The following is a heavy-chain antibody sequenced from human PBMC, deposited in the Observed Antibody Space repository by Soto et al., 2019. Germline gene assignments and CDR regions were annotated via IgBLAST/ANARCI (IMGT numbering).Heavy chain of an antibody. CDR3: ARLLRAYYDSSGYASFYYYGMDV. D-gene: IGHD3-22*01. J-gene: IGHJ6*02. CDR2: IDPSDSYT. Sequence: RGESLKISCKGSGYSFTSYWISWVRQMPGKGLEWMGRIDPSDSYTNYSPSFQGHVTISADKSISTAYLQWSSLKASDTAMYYCARLLRAYYDSSGYASFYYYGMDVWGQGTTVT. CDR1: GYSFTSYW. V-gene: IGHV5-10-1*01.